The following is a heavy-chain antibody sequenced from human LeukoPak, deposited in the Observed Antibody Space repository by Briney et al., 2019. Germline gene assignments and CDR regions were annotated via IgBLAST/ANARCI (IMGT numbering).Heavy chain of an antibody. CDR2: ISAYNGNT. V-gene: IGHV1-18*01. Sequence: ASVKVSCKASGYTFTSYGISWVRQAPGQGLEWMGWISAYNGNTNYAQKLQGRVTMTTDTSTSTAYMELRSLRSDDTAVYYCARESSITIFGVVIGYYYYYGMDVWGQGTTVTVSS. CDR3: ARESSITIFGVVIGYYYYYGMDV. CDR1: GYTFTSYG. D-gene: IGHD3-3*01. J-gene: IGHJ6*02.